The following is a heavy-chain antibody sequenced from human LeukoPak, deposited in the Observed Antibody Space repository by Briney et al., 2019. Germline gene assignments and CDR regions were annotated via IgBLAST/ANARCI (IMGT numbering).Heavy chain of an antibody. CDR2: IDPGDSDT. J-gene: IGHJ6*02. Sequence: GESPKISCKGSGYNFTSYWIRWVRQVPGKGLEWMGMIDPGDSDTRYSPSFQGQVTISADKSISTAYLQWSSLKASDTAMYYWARLPLLGYCSSTSCLSSGGDRYYYYGMDVWGQGTTVTVSS. D-gene: IGHD2-2*03. CDR1: GYNFTSYW. V-gene: IGHV5-51*01. CDR3: ARLPLLGYCSSTSCLSSGGDRYYYYGMDV.